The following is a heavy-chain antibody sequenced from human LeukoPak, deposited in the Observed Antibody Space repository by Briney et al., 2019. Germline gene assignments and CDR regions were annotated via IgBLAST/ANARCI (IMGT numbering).Heavy chain of an antibody. D-gene: IGHD3-10*02. CDR3: ASVRQQYFDY. CDR2: ISYSGSA. CDR1: GGSFSSYY. V-gene: IGHV4-39*07. J-gene: IGHJ4*02. Sequence: SETLSLTCAVYGGSFSSYYWGWIRQPPGRGLEWIGSISYSGSAYYNPSLESRLTISVDTSKNQFSLKVSSVTAADTAVYYCASVRQQYFDYWGQGTLGTVSS.